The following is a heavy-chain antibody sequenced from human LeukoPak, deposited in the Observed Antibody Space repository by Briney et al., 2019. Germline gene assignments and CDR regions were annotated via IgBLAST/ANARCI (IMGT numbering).Heavy chain of an antibody. CDR2: IYYSGST. V-gene: IGHV4-39*07. CDR1: GFTFSNYW. CDR3: ARGGNYCSSTSCYDMGFDY. Sequence: GSLRLSCAASGFTFSNYWMHWVRQAPGKGLEWIGSIYYSGSTYYNPSLKSRVTISVDTSKNQFSLKLSSVTAADTAVYYCARGGNYCSSTSCYDMGFDYWGQGTLVTVPS. D-gene: IGHD2-2*01. J-gene: IGHJ4*02.